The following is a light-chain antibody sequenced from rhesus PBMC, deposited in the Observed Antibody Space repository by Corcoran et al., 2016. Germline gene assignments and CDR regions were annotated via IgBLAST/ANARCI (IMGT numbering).Light chain of an antibody. Sequence: DIQMTQSPSSLSASVGDTVTITCRASQSISNWLAWYQQQPGKAPKLLIYKASSLQSGVPTMFSGSGSVTDFTLTISRLQSEDFATYYWQQYTTSPPWTFGQGTKVEI. V-gene: IGKV1-22*01. CDR1: QSISNW. CDR2: KAS. J-gene: IGKJ1*01. CDR3: QQYTTSPPWT.